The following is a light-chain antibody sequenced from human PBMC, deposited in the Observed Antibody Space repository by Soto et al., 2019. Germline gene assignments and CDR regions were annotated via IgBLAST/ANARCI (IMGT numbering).Light chain of an antibody. CDR3: QQRSNCSWT. V-gene: IGKV3-11*01. CDR2: DAS. Sequence: EIVLTQSPATLSLSPGERATLSCRASQSVSSYLAWYQQKPGQAPRLLIYDASNRATGIPARFSGSGSGTDFTLTISSLEPEDFAVYCCQQRSNCSWTFGQGTKVEIK. CDR1: QSVSSY. J-gene: IGKJ1*01.